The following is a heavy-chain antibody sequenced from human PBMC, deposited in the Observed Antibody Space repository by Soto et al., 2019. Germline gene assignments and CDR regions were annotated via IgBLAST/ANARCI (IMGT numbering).Heavy chain of an antibody. CDR3: ADGVSLAGDRIDF. Sequence: EVQLVESGGGLVQAGGSLRLSCVIGASFRGHSMNWVRQGPGKGLEWISYISGGGDTIYYADSVEGRFTISRDHAKNSLLLQMNSLGVEDTAVYHCADGVSLAGDRIDFWGRGTLVTVSS. CDR2: ISGGGDTI. J-gene: IGHJ4*02. V-gene: IGHV3-48*01. CDR1: GASFRGHS. D-gene: IGHD6-19*01.